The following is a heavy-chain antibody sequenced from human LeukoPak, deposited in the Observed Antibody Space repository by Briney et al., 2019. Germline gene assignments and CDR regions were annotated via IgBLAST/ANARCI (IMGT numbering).Heavy chain of an antibody. CDR1: GFTFGGYW. Sequence: GGSLRLSCAASGFTFGGYWMHWVRHAPGKGLVWVSCIKSDGSFTSIADSAKGRFTISRDNAKNTVYLQMNSLRAEDTAVYYCVRDNRSYNFDYWGQGTLVTVSS. J-gene: IGHJ4*02. V-gene: IGHV3-74*01. CDR2: IKSDGSFT. D-gene: IGHD1-26*01. CDR3: VRDNRSYNFDY.